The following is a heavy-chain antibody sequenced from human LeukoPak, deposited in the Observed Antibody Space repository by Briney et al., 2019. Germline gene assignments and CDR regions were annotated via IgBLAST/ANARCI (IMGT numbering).Heavy chain of an antibody. D-gene: IGHD2-2*02. CDR1: GYSFTSYW. J-gene: IGHJ3*02. CDR3: ARSRNQARYCSSTSCYTHPMDDAFDI. Sequence: GESLKISCKGSGYSFTSYWIGWVRQMPGKGLEWMGIIYPGDSDTRYSPSFQGQVTISADKSISTAYLQWSSLKASDTAMYYCARSRNQARYCSSTSCYTHPMDDAFDIWGQGTMVTVSS. CDR2: IYPGDSDT. V-gene: IGHV5-51*01.